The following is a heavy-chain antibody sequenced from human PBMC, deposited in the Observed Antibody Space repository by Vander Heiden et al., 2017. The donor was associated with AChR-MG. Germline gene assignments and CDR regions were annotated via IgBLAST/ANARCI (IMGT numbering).Heavy chain of an antibody. D-gene: IGHD3-22*01. CDR1: GFTFSNAW. J-gene: IGHJ3*02. CDR2: IKSKTDGGTT. V-gene: IGHV3-15*01. Sequence: EVQLVESGGGLVKPGGSLRLSCAASGFTFSNAWMSWVRQAPGKGLEWVGRIKSKTDGGTTDYAAPVKGRFTISRDDSKNTLYLQMNSLKTEDTAVYYCTTDRPSDYYDSSGYWKDAFDIWGQGTMVTVSS. CDR3: TTDRPSDYYDSSGYWKDAFDI.